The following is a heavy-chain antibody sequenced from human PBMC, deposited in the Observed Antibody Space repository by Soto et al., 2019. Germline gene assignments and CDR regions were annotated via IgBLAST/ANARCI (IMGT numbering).Heavy chain of an antibody. J-gene: IGHJ5*02. V-gene: IGHV4-31*03. Sequence: TSETLSLTCTVSGGSISSGGYYWSWIRQHPGKGLEWIGYIYYSGSTYYNPSLKSRVTISVDTSKNQFSLKLSSVTAADTAVYYCAREIYCSSTSCLGWFDPWGQGTLVTV. CDR1: GGSISSGGYY. D-gene: IGHD2-2*01. CDR2: IYYSGST. CDR3: AREIYCSSTSCLGWFDP.